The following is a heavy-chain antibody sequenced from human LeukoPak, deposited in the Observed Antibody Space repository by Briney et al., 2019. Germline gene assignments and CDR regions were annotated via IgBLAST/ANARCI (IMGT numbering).Heavy chain of an antibody. CDR3: ARELGVHKAFDY. D-gene: IGHD3-16*01. CDR2: INHSGST. Sequence: PSETLSLTCAVYGGSFSGYYWSWIRQPPGKGLEWIGEINHSGSTNYNPSLKSRVTISVDTSKNQFSLKLSSVTAADTAVYYCARELGVHKAFDYWGQGTLVTVSS. V-gene: IGHV4-34*01. J-gene: IGHJ4*02. CDR1: GGSFSGYY.